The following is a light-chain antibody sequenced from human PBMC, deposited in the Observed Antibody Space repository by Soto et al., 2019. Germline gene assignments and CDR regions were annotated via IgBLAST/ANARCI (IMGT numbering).Light chain of an antibody. CDR2: AAS. Sequence: DIQMTQSPSSLSVSVGDRVTITCRASQSISSSLNWYQLKPGKAPKLLIYAASNFQSGVPSRFSGSGSGTDFALTISSLQPEDFATYYCQQSYSIPYTFGQGTKLEIK. CDR1: QSISSS. V-gene: IGKV1-39*01. J-gene: IGKJ2*01. CDR3: QQSYSIPYT.